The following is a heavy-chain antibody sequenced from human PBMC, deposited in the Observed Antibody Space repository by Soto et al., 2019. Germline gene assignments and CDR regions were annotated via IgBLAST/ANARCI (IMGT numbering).Heavy chain of an antibody. V-gene: IGHV1-69*13. CDR1: GGTFSSYA. CDR3: ASDLSPPTTALYYYGMDV. Sequence: WASVKVSCKASGGTFSSYAISWVRQAPGQGLEWMGGIIPIFGTANYAQKFQGRVTITADESTSTAYMELSSLRSEDTAVYYCASDLSPPTTALYYYGMDVWGQGTTVTVSS. CDR2: IIPIFGTA. D-gene: IGHD3-16*02. J-gene: IGHJ6*02.